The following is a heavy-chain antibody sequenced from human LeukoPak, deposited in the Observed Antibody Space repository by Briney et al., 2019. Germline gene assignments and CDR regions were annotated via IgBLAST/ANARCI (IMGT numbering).Heavy chain of an antibody. CDR3: GRYYVMDA. J-gene: IGHJ6*02. Sequence: PGGSLRLSCAASGFTFSTYVMNWVRQAPGKGLEWVSTISDSGGSTYYADSVKGRFTISRDNSKSTLYLQMNSLRAEDTAVYYCGRYYVMDAWGQGTSVTVSS. V-gene: IGHV3-23*01. CDR1: GFTFSTYV. CDR2: ISDSGGST.